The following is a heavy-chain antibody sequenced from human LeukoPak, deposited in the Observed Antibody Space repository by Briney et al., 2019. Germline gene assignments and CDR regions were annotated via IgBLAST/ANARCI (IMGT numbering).Heavy chain of an antibody. D-gene: IGHD4-17*01. CDR2: IYPGDSDT. CDR3: ASGRERPHDYGDYGYFDY. CDR1: GYSFTSYW. J-gene: IGHJ4*02. V-gene: IGHV5-51*01. Sequence: GESLKISCKGSGYSFTSYWIGWVRQMPGKGLEWVGIIYPGDSDTRYSPSFQGQVTISADKSISTAYLQWSSLKASDTAMYYCASGRERPHDYGDYGYFDYWGQGTLVTVSS.